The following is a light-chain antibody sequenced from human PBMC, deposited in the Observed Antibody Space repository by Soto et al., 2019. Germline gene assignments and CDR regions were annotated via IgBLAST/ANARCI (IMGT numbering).Light chain of an antibody. J-gene: IGLJ1*01. CDR2: DDA. Sequence: QSVMTQPPSVSAAPGQRVTISCSGSSSNIGGNSVSWYQQLPGTAPKLLIYDDAKRPSGIPDRFSGSKSGTSATLGITGFQTGDEADDYCGSWDSSLSAEVFGTGTKLTVL. CDR1: SSNIGGNS. V-gene: IGLV1-51*01. CDR3: GSWDSSLSAEV.